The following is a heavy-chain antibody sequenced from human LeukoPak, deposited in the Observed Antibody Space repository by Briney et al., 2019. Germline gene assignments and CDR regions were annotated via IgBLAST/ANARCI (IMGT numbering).Heavy chain of an antibody. CDR3: AKPRGYNLLAFDY. J-gene: IGHJ4*02. CDR1: GFTFSSYA. V-gene: IGHV3-23*01. D-gene: IGHD5-24*01. Sequence: PGGSLRLSCAASGFTFSSYAMSWVRQAPGKGLEWVSAISGSGGSTYYADSVKGRFTISRDNSKNTLYLQMNSLRAEDTAVYYRAKPRGYNLLAFDYWGQGTLVTVSS. CDR2: ISGSGGST.